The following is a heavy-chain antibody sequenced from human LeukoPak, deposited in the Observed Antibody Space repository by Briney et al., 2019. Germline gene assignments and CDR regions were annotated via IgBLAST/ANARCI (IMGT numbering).Heavy chain of an antibody. CDR2: IFHSGST. D-gene: IGHD2-2*01. V-gene: IGHV4-30-2*01. J-gene: IGHJ6*02. CDR3: ARATGAFVPAASGGGVDV. Sequence: PSQTLSLTCAVSGGSISSGGYSWSWIRQPPGKGLEWIGYIFHSGSTDYNPSLKSRVTISVDRSKNQFSLKLNSVTAADTAVYYCARATGAFVPAASGGGVDVWGQGTTVTVSS. CDR1: GGSISSGGYS.